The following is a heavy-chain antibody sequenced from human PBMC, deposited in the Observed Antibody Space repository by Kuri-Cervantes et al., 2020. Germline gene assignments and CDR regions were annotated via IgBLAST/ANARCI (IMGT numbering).Heavy chain of an antibody. CDR2: ISMYSDNT. J-gene: IGHJ3*01. Sequence: VSVKVSCKASGYTFTSYAMHWVRQAPGQGLEWMGWISMYSDNTYYAQKFQGRVTMTTDRSTGTFYLELRSLTSDDTAMFYCARDLGRRPDTFDLWGQGTMVTVSS. CDR3: ARDLGRRPDTFDL. V-gene: IGHV1-18*01. CDR1: GYTFTSYA.